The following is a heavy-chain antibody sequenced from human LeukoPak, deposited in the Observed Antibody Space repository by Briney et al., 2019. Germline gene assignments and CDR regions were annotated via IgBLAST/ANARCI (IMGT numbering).Heavy chain of an antibody. CDR3: ARETTPDYSYYYMDV. J-gene: IGHJ6*03. CDR2: ISSSSSTI. D-gene: IGHD1-14*01. CDR1: GFTFSSYS. Sequence: GGSLRLSCAASGFTFSSYSMNWVRQAPGKGLEWVSYISSSSSTIYYADSVKGRFTTSRDNAKNSLYLQMNSLRADDTAVYYCARETTPDYSYYYMDVWGKGTTVTVSS. V-gene: IGHV3-48*04.